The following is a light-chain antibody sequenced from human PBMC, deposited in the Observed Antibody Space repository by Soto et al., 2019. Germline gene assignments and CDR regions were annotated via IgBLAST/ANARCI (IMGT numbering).Light chain of an antibody. CDR2: EVS. J-gene: IGLJ1*01. V-gene: IGLV2-23*02. CDR3: CSYAGSSTQSYV. CDR1: NSDVGSYNL. Sequence: SALTQPASVSGSPGQSITISRPGTNSDVGSYNLVSWYQQHPGKAPKVIIYEVSERPSGVSDRFSGSKSGNTASLMISGLQAEDEADYYCCSYAGSSTQSYVFGSGTKVTVL.